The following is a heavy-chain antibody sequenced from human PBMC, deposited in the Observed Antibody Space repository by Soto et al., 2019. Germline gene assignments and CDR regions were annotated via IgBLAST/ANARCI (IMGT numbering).Heavy chain of an antibody. D-gene: IGHD6-19*01. CDR2: INHSGST. J-gene: IGHJ4*02. Sequence: LSLTCAVYGGSFSGYYWSWIRQPPGKGLEWIGEINHSGSTNYNPSLKSRVTISVDTSKNQFSLKLSSVTAADTAVYYCARRFSGWSSTADFDYWGQGTLVTVSS. V-gene: IGHV4-34*01. CDR1: GGSFSGYY. CDR3: ARRFSGWSSTADFDY.